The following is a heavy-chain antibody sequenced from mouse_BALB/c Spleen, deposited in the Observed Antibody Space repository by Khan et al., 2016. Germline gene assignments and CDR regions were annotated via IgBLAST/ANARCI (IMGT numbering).Heavy chain of an antibody. D-gene: IGHD1-1*02. CDR3: ARDGLYGFYAIDY. J-gene: IGHJ4*01. CDR1: GYSITSNYA. V-gene: IGHV3-2*02. Sequence: EVQLQESGPGLVKPSQSLSLTCTVTGYSITSNYAWNWIRQFPGNKLEWLAYITYSGSTGYNPSLISRISITRDTSRNQFFLQLNSVTTEDTATXSCARDGLYGFYAIDYWGQGTSVTVSS. CDR2: ITYSGST.